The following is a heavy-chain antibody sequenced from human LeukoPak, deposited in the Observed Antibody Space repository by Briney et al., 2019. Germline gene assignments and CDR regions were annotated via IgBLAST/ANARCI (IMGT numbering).Heavy chain of an antibody. CDR3: ARVGYKALPLKRHYYYYMDV. CDR1: GFTFSSYA. Sequence: GSLRLSCAASGFTFSSYAMHWVRQAPGKGLEYVSAISSNGGSTYYANSVKGRFTISRDNSKNTLYLQMGSLRAEDMAVYYCARVGYKALPLKRHYYYYMDVWGKGTTVTVSS. J-gene: IGHJ6*03. CDR2: ISSNGGST. V-gene: IGHV3-64*01. D-gene: IGHD5-24*01.